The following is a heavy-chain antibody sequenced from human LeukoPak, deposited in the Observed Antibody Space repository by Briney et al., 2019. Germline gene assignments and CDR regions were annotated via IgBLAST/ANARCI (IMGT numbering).Heavy chain of an antibody. V-gene: IGHV7-4-1*02. J-gene: IGHJ4*02. CDR2: INTNTGNP. D-gene: IGHD4-23*01. CDR3: AKTPYGGLFDY. Sequence: GASVKVSCKASGYTFSSYAMNWVRQAPGQGLEWMGWINTNTGNPTYAQGFTGRFIFSLDTSVSTAYLQISSLQAEDTAVYYCAKTPYGGLFDYWGQGTLVTVSS. CDR1: GYTFSSYA.